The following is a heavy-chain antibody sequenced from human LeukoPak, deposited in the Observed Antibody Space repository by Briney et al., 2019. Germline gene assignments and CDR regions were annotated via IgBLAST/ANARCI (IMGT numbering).Heavy chain of an antibody. CDR1: GFTFSDYY. CDR2: ISSSGSTI. V-gene: IGHV3-11*01. CDR3: AKVLVSMVRGAFDY. Sequence: NPGGSLRLSCAASGFTFSDYYMSWIRQAPGKGLEWVSYISSSGSTIYYADSVKGRFTISRDNAKNSLYLQMNSLRAEDTAVYYCAKVLVSMVRGAFDYWGQGTLVTVSS. J-gene: IGHJ4*02. D-gene: IGHD3-10*01.